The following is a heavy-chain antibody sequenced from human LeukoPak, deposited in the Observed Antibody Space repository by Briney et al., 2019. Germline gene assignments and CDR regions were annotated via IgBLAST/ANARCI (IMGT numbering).Heavy chain of an antibody. CDR1: GGSISSGGYY. J-gene: IGHJ6*02. D-gene: IGHD4-17*01. Sequence: TSQTLSLTCTVSGGSISSGGYYWSWIRQHPGKGLEWIGYIYYSGSTYYNPSLKGRVTISVDTSKNQFSLKLSSVTAADTAVYYCARHSTTVTVLSLNYYYGMDVWGQGTTVTVSS. V-gene: IGHV4-31*03. CDR3: ARHSTTVTVLSLNYYYGMDV. CDR2: IYYSGST.